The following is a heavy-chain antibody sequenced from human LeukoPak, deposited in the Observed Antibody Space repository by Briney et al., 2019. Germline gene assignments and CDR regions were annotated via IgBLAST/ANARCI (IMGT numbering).Heavy chain of an antibody. J-gene: IGHJ4*02. CDR3: ARDWGSIKVIADY. D-gene: IGHD7-27*01. CDR1: GYTFTDYY. Sequence: ASVKVSCKASGYTFTDYYVHWMRQAPGQGLEWMGWISSNSDNTNYAQKLQGRVTMTTDTSTSTAYMELRSLRSDDTALYFCARDWGSIKVIADYWGQGTLVTVSS. CDR2: ISSNSDNT. V-gene: IGHV1-18*01.